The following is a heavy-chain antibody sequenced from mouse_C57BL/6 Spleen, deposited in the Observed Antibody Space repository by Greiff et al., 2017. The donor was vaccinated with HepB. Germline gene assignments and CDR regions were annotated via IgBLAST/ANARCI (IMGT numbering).Heavy chain of an antibody. CDR3: ARSWGGSSPYGYFDV. CDR2: IYPRSGNT. Sequence: QVQLQQSGAELARPGASVKLSCKASGYTFTSYGISWVKQRTGQGLEWIGEIYPRSGNTYYNEKFKGKATLTADKSSSTAYMELRSLTSEDSAVYFCARSWGGSSPYGYFDVWGTGTTVTVSS. CDR1: GYTFTSYG. J-gene: IGHJ1*03. V-gene: IGHV1-81*01. D-gene: IGHD1-1*01.